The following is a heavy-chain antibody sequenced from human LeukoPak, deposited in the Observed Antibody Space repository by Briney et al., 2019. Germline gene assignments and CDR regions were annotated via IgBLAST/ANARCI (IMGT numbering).Heavy chain of an antibody. CDR3: ARVGSVYYYYYGMDV. J-gene: IGHJ6*02. CDR1: GYTFTSYD. Sequence: ASVKVSCKASGYTFTSYDINWVRQATGQVLEWMGWMNPNSGNTGYAQKFQGRVTMTRNTSISTAYMELSSLRSEDTAVYYCARVGSVYYYYYGMDVWGQGTTVTVSS. V-gene: IGHV1-8*01. CDR2: MNPNSGNT.